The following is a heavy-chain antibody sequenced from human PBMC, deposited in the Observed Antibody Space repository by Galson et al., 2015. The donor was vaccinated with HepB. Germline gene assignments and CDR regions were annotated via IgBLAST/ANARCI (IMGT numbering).Heavy chain of an antibody. CDR1: GFTFSSYA. Sequence: SLRLSCAASGFTFSSYAMHWVRQAPGKGLEWVAVISYDGSNKYYADSVKGRFTISRDNSKNTLYLQMNSLRAEDTAVYYCARETDSSGYPFDYWGQGTLVTVSS. CDR3: ARETDSSGYPFDY. V-gene: IGHV3-30-3*01. CDR2: ISYDGSNK. D-gene: IGHD3-22*01. J-gene: IGHJ4*02.